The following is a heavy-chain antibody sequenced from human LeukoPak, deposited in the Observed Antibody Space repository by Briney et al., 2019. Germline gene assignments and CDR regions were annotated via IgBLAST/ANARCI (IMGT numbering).Heavy chain of an antibody. V-gene: IGHV3-13*05. Sequence: GGSLRLSCAASGFTFSTYDMHWVRQGAGKGLEWVSGIGTAGDPYYPDSVKGRFTISRDNAKNSLYLQMNSLRAEDTAVYYCARDPYYYDSSGYYDYWGQGTLVTVSS. CDR2: IGTAGDP. CDR3: ARDPYYYDSSGYYDY. D-gene: IGHD3-22*01. J-gene: IGHJ4*02. CDR1: GFTFSTYD.